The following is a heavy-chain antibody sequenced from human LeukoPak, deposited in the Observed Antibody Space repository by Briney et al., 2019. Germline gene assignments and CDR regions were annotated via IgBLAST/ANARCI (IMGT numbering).Heavy chain of an antibody. Sequence: PGKSLRLSCAASGFTVSSNYMSWVRQAPWKGLEWVSVIYSGGSTYYADSVKGRFTISRDNSKNTLYLQMNSLRAEDTAVYYCARELISSTKHYWGQGTLVTVSS. D-gene: IGHD2-2*01. CDR1: GFTVSSNY. CDR2: IYSGGST. CDR3: ARELISSTKHY. J-gene: IGHJ4*02. V-gene: IGHV3-66*01.